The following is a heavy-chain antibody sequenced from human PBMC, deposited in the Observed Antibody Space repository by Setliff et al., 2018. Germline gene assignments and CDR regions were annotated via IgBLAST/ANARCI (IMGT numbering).Heavy chain of an antibody. V-gene: IGHV4-34*01. CDR2: ITYDGET. CDR1: RATFSGYY. Sequence: SETLSLTCSLHRATFSGYYWAWIRQVPGKGLEWIGEITYDGETNYNPSLKSRVTISLDTSNLQFFLTLNSVTVADTAVYYCVREIRAWWNFSYMDVWGKGAPVTVSS. J-gene: IGHJ6*03. CDR3: VREIRAWWNFSYMDV. D-gene: IGHD2-8*02.